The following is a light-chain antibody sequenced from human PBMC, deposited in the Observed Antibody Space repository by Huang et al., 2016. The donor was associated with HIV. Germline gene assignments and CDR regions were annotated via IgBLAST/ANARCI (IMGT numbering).Light chain of an antibody. Sequence: DIQMTQSPSTLSAAIGDRVTITCRASQSVSTRLAWYQQKPGKAPRLLIQEASRLESGVPSRFSGSGSGTEVTLTISSLQPDDSATYSCQQYNTFTFGPGTKVDI. V-gene: IGKV1-5*03. CDR1: QSVSTR. CDR3: QQYNTFT. CDR2: EAS. J-gene: IGKJ3*01.